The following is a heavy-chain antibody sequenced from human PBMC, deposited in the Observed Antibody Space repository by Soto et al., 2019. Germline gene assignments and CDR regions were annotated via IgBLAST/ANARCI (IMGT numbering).Heavy chain of an antibody. CDR2: ISYDGTNK. CDR3: ARGPWGTQWSGSKESYFDY. Sequence: QVQLVESGGGVVQPGRSLRLSCAASGFTFSSYAMHWVRQAPGKGLEWVAIISYDGTNKYYAHSVKGRFTISRENSKSTLYLQMQSLRAEDTAVFYCARGPWGTQWSGSKESYFDYWGQGALVTVSS. J-gene: IGHJ4*02. V-gene: IGHV3-30-3*01. CDR1: GFTFSSYA. D-gene: IGHD1-26*01.